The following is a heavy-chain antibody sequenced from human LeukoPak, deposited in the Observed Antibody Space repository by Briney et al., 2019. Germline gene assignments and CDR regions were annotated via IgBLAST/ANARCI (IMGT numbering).Heavy chain of an antibody. CDR3: ARGRLRVVVVAALLGDFAY. D-gene: IGHD2-15*01. Sequence: GASVKVSCKASVYTFTSYAMNWVRQAPGQGLEWMGWINTNTGNPTYAQGFTGRFVFSLDTSVSTAYLQISSLKAEDTAVYYCARGRLRVVVVAALLGDFAYWGQGTLVTVSS. CDR1: VYTFTSYA. J-gene: IGHJ4*02. V-gene: IGHV7-4-1*02. CDR2: INTNTGNP.